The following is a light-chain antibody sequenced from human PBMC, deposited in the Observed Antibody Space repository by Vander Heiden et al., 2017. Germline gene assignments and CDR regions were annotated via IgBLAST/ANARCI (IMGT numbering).Light chain of an antibody. CDR3: QQYNNWPPWT. Sequence: MTQSPATMSVSPGERATLSCRASQSVSSNLAWYQQKPGQAPRLLIYGASTRATGIPARFSGSGSGTEFTLTISSLQSEDFAVYYCQQYNNWPPWTFGQGTKVEIK. CDR2: GAS. CDR1: QSVSSN. V-gene: IGKV3-15*01. J-gene: IGKJ1*01.